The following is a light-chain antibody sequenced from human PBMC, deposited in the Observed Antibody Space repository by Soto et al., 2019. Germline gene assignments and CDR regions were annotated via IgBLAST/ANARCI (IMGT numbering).Light chain of an antibody. J-gene: IGLJ2*01. CDR1: SGHSSYA. CDR2: LNSDGSH. CDR3: QTWDTGIRL. V-gene: IGLV4-69*01. Sequence: QSALTQSPSASASLGASVKLTCTLSSGHSSYAIAWHQQRPEKGPRFLMKLNSDGSHNKGDGIPDRFSGSSSGAERYLTISSLQSEDEADYYCQTWDTGIRLFGGGTKLTVL.